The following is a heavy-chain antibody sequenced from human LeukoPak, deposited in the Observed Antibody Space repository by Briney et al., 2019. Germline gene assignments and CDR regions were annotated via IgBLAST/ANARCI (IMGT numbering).Heavy chain of an antibody. CDR2: ISAYNGNT. CDR3: ARDHPFSYDFWSGYYGY. V-gene: IGHV1-18*01. D-gene: IGHD3-3*01. Sequence: ASVKVSCKASGYTFTSYGISLVRQAPGQGLEWMGWISAYNGNTNYAQKLQGRVTMTTDTSTSTAYMELRSLRSDDTAVYYCARDHPFSYDFWSGYYGYWGQGTLVTVSS. CDR1: GYTFTSYG. J-gene: IGHJ4*02.